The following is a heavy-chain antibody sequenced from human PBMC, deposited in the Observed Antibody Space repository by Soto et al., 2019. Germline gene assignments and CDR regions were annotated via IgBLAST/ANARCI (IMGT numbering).Heavy chain of an antibody. CDR3: ARAGTTMVRGVISGWFDP. J-gene: IGHJ5*02. CDR1: GGSISSYY. CDR2: IYYSGST. Sequence: ETLSLTCTVSGGSISSYYWSWIRQPPGKGLEWIGYIYYSGSTNYNPSLKSRVTISVDTSKNQFFLKLSSVTAADTAVYYCARAGTTMVRGVISGWFDPWGQGTLVTVSS. V-gene: IGHV4-59*01. D-gene: IGHD3-10*01.